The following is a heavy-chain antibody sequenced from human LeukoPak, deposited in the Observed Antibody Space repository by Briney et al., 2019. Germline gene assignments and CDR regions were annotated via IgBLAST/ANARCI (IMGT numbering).Heavy chain of an antibody. CDR2: ISSSGSTI. CDR1: GFTFSSYE. Sequence: GGSLRLSCAASGFTFSSYEMNWVRQAPGKGLEWVSYISSSGSTIYYADSVKGRFTISRDNAKNSLYLQMNSLRAEDTAVYYCARVYSYDSPMGYMDVWGKGTTVTVSS. J-gene: IGHJ6*03. CDR3: ARVYSYDSPMGYMDV. D-gene: IGHD5-18*01. V-gene: IGHV3-48*03.